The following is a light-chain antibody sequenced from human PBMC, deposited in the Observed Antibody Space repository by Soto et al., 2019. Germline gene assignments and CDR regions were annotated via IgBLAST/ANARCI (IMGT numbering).Light chain of an antibody. J-gene: IGKJ1*01. CDR1: QSVSSY. CDR2: DAS. Sequence: EIVLTQSPATLSLSPGEGATVSCRASQSVSSYLDWYQQKPGQTPRLLIYDASNRATDIPARFSGSGSGTDFTLTISSLEPEDFAVYYCQQRSTWPVTFGQGTRVEIK. V-gene: IGKV3-11*01. CDR3: QQRSTWPVT.